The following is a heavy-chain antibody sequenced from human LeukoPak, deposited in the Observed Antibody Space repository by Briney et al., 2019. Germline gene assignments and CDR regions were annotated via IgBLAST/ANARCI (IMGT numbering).Heavy chain of an antibody. CDR3: ARDRYFDWLSASDAFDI. J-gene: IGHJ3*02. V-gene: IGHV1-18*01. D-gene: IGHD3-9*01. CDR2: ISAYNGNT. CDR1: GYTFTSYG. Sequence: ASVKVSCKASGYTFTSYGISWVRQAPGQGLEWMGWISAYNGNTNYAQKLQGRVTMTTDTSTSTAYMELRSLRSDDTAVYYCARDRYFDWLSASDAFDIWGQGTMVTVSS.